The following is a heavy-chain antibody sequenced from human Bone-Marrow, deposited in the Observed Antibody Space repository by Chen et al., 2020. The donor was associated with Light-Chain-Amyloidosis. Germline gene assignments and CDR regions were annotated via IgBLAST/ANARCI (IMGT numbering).Heavy chain of an antibody. J-gene: IGHJ6*02. CDR3: ARHELVVVAATPPGRAKRNGEYCYYGMDV. CDR1: GGSISSSSYY. Sequence: QLQLQESGPGLVKPSETLSLTCTVSGGSISSSSYYWGWIRQPPGKGLEWIGRSYYSGSTYYNPSLKSRVTISVAKPKNQFSRKLSSVTAADTAVYYCARHELVVVAATPPGRAKRNGEYCYYGMDVWGQGTTVTVSS. V-gene: IGHV4-39*01. D-gene: IGHD2-15*01. CDR2: SYYSGST.